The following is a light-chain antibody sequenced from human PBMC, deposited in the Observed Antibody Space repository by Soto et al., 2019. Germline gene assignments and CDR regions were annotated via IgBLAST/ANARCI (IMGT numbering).Light chain of an antibody. V-gene: IGLV2-11*01. CDR1: SSDVGGYNY. CDR3: CSYAGSYTYV. CDR2: DVS. J-gene: IGLJ1*01. Sequence: QSALTQPRSVSGSPGQSVTISCTVTSSDVGGYNYVPWYQQHPGKAPKLMIYDVSKRPSGVPDRFSGSKSGNTASLTISGLQAEDEADYYCCSYAGSYTYVFGTGTKVTVL.